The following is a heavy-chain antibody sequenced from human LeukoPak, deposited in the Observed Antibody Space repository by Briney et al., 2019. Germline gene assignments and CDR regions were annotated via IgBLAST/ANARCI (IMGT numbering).Heavy chain of an antibody. CDR2: IWYDGTNK. V-gene: IGHV3-30*02. CDR1: GFTFSSYG. CDR3: ANSPSSVWHYFDS. D-gene: IGHD6-19*01. Sequence: RAGGSLRLSCAASGFTFSSYGMHWVRQAPGKGLEWVAVIWYDGTNKYYADSVKGRFTMSRDNSKNTMYLQMNSLRAEDTAVYYCANSPSSVWHYFDSWGQGTLVTVSS. J-gene: IGHJ4*02.